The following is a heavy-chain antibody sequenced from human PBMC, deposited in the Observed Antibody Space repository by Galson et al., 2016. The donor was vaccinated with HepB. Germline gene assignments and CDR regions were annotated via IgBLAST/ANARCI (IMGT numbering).Heavy chain of an antibody. J-gene: IGHJ4*02. CDR3: TRGDWQFGYHIDLDY. CDR2: IWYDGTNK. Sequence: LSLTCAVSGGSFSGYFWSWIRQTPGKGLEWVAFIWYDGTNKYYSDSVKGRFAISRDSSKNTLYLQMNSLRAEDTAVYYCTRGDWQFGYHIDLDYWGQGALVTVSS. CDR1: GGSFSGYF. D-gene: IGHD5-18*01. V-gene: IGHV3-33*01.